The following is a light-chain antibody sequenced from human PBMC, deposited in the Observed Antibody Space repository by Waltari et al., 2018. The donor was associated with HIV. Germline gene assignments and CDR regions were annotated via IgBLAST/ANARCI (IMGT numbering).Light chain of an antibody. Sequence: QSALTQPASVSGSPGQSITISCTGTSSDVGGYNYVSWYQQYPGKAPKAVVHEVNNRPSGVSVRFSGSKSGNTASLTISGLQAEDEADYYCGSSMTNVNMDVFGGGTKLTVL. CDR2: EVN. CDR1: SSDVGGYNY. J-gene: IGLJ2*01. CDR3: GSSMTNVNMDV. V-gene: IGLV2-14*01.